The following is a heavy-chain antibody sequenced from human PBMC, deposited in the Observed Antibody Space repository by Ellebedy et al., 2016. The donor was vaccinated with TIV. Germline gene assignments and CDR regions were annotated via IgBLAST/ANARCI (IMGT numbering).Heavy chain of an antibody. D-gene: IGHD5-24*01. CDR1: GYTLTELS. CDR3: ARDWVEMATIVARPFDY. Sequence: AASVKVSCKVSGYTLTELSMHWVRQAPGQGLEWMGWINPNSGGTHYARKFQGWVTMTRDTSITTAYMELSRLRSDDTAVYYCARDWVEMATIVARPFDYWGQGTLVTVSS. V-gene: IGHV1-2*04. CDR2: INPNSGGT. J-gene: IGHJ4*02.